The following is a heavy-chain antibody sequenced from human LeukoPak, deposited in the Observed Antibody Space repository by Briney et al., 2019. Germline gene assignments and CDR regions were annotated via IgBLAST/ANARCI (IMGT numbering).Heavy chain of an antibody. J-gene: IGHJ4*02. D-gene: IGHD6-19*01. V-gene: IGHV4-39*01. CDR2: IYYSETT. Sequence: SETLSPTCTVSGGSIGTTNYYWGWLRQPPGKGLEWIGSIYYSETTYDNPSLESRVTISIETSKNQFSLKLSSVTAADTAVYYCARHRDSGWTPYDYWGQGTLVTVCS. CDR1: GGSIGTTNYY. CDR3: ARHRDSGWTPYDY.